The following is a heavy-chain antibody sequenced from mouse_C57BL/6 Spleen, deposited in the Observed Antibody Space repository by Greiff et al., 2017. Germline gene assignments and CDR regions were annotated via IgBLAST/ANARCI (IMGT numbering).Heavy chain of an antibody. Sequence: VQLKQSGAELVRPGASVKLSCTASGFNIKDYYMPWVTQRPEQGLEWIGRIDPEDGDTESAPKFQGKATMTADTSSNTAYLQLSSLSSEDTAVYYGTTTWHYYGSRGYFDVWGTGTTVTVSS. CDR1: GFNIKDYY. CDR2: IDPEDGDT. D-gene: IGHD1-1*01. CDR3: TTTWHYYGSRGYFDV. J-gene: IGHJ1*03. V-gene: IGHV14-1*01.